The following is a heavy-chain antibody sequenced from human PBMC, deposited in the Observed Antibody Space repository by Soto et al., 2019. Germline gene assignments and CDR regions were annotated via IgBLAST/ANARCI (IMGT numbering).Heavy chain of an antibody. CDR3: AKLIVGATFGMDL. CDR2: ISYDGSNK. Sequence: GGSLRLSCAASGFTFSSYGMHWVRQAPGKGLEWVAVISYDGSNKYYADSVKGRFTISRDNSKNTLYLQMNSLRAEDTAVYYCAKLIVGATFGMDLWGQGTTVTVSS. J-gene: IGHJ6*02. CDR1: GFTFSSYG. D-gene: IGHD1-26*01. V-gene: IGHV3-30*18.